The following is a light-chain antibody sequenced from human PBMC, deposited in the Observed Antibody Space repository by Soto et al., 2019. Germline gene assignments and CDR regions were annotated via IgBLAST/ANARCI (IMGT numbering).Light chain of an antibody. CDR3: QQRSSWPLT. V-gene: IGKV3-11*01. CDR2: DAS. Sequence: EIVLTQSPATLSLSPGERATLSCRASQNVTSYLAWYQQKPGQAPRLLIYDASNRATGIPARFSGSGSGTDFTLTISSLEPEDFAVYYCQQRSSWPLTFGGGTKVEIK. CDR1: QNVTSY. J-gene: IGKJ4*01.